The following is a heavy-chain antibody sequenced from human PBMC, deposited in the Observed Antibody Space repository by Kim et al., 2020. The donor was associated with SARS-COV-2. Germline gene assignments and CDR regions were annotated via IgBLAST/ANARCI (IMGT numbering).Heavy chain of an antibody. CDR1: GIPFSDAW. CDR3: TTVSMR. V-gene: IGHV3-15*01. J-gene: IGHJ1*01. CDR2: IKSKTDGGTA. Sequence: GGSLRLSCAVSGIPFSDAWFNWVRQSPGKGLEWVGCIKSKTDGGTADLAAPVKGRFAISRDDSKNTLYLLMNNVETDDSAVYYCTTVSMRWGQGTLVTVSS. D-gene: IGHD2-2*01.